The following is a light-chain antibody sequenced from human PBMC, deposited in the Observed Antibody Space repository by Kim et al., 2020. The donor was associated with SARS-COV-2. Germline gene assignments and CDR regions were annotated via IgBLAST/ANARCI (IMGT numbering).Light chain of an antibody. J-gene: IGKJ1*01. CDR2: GAS. CDR3: QHYNGYPA. Sequence: EIVMTQSPATLSVSPGERATLSCRASQSIINNLAWYQQKPGQAPRLLISGASTRATGIPARFSGSGSGTDFTLTISSLQPDDFATYSCQHYNGYPAFGQGTKVDIK. V-gene: IGKV3-15*01. CDR1: QSIINN.